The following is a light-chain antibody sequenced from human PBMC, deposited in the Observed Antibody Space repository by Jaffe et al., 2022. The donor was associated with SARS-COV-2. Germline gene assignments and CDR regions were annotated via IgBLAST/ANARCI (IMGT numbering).Light chain of an antibody. V-gene: IGKV3-15*01. CDR1: QSVNSN. J-gene: IGKJ4*01. Sequence: EIVMTQSPATLSVSSGETVTLSCRASQSVNSNLAWYQQRPGQPPRLLIYNAYSRAAGISARFSGSGSGTEFALTISSLQSEDFAVYYCQQHNDWPLTFGGGTKVEI. CDR3: QQHNDWPLT. CDR2: NAY.